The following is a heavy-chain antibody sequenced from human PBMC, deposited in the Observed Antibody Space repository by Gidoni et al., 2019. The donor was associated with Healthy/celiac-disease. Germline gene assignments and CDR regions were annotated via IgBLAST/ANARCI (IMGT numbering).Heavy chain of an antibody. V-gene: IGHV4-4*02. J-gene: IGHJ3*02. CDR3: ARGEGAVARNAFDI. CDR2: IYHSWST. CDR1: GGSLSSSNW. D-gene: IGHD6-19*01. Sequence: QVQLQEEGPGLVKPSGTLSLTCAVSGGSLSSSNWWRWVRQPPGKGLEWSGEIYHSWSTTYNPSLKSRVTISVDKSKNQFSLKLRSVTSADTAVYYCARGEGAVARNAFDIWGQGTMVTVSS.